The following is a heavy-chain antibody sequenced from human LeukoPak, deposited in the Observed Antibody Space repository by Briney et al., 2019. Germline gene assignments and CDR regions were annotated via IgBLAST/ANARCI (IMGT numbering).Heavy chain of an antibody. Sequence: GGSLRLSCAASGFTFSTYWMHWVRQAPGKGLMWVSRINIDGSSTNYADSVKGRFTISRDNSKNTLYLQMNSLRAEDTAVYYCARVVSYGFYYFDYWGQGTLVTVSS. CDR2: INIDGSST. J-gene: IGHJ4*02. V-gene: IGHV3-74*01. CDR3: ARVVSYGFYYFDY. CDR1: GFTFSTYW. D-gene: IGHD5-18*01.